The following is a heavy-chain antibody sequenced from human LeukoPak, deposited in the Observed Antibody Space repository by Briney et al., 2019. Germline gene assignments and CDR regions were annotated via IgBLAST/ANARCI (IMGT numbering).Heavy chain of an antibody. CDR3: AGESFDI. J-gene: IGHJ3*02. Sequence: GGSLRLSCAASGFTFSSYALDWVRQAPGKGLEWVAVISKDGNSQNYADSVKGRFTISRDNSKNTLCLQMNSLRPEDTAVYYCAGESFDIWGQGTTVTVSS. V-gene: IGHV3-30*04. CDR1: GFTFSSYA. CDR2: ISKDGNSQ.